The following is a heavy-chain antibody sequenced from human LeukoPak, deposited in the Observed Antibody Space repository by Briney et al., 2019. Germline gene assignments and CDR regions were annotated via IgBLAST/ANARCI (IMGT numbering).Heavy chain of an antibody. Sequence: SETLSLTCIVSSGSISNYYWTWIRQPPGKGLEWIGYIYYTGSTNYSPSLKSRVTISVDTSNNQFFLKLRSVTAADTAVYHCARLSPGVVIPDYWGQGTLVTVSS. CDR2: IYYTGST. D-gene: IGHD3-3*01. CDR3: ARLSPGVVIPDY. CDR1: SGSISNYY. V-gene: IGHV4-59*08. J-gene: IGHJ4*02.